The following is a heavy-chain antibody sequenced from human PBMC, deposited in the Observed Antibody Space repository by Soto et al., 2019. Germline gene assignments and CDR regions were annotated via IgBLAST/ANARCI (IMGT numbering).Heavy chain of an antibody. J-gene: IGHJ5*02. CDR2: IGTLSDT. CDR3: ARGRSFSYDSTPPPMFDP. CDR1: GFTLSTFD. D-gene: IGHD3-10*01. Sequence: GGSLRLSCAGSGFTLSTFDIHWVRQAPGKGLEWVSGIGTLSDTFYAASVQGRFTISRQNAKNSVYLQMNSLRAGDTAFYYCARGRSFSYDSTPPPMFDPWGQGTQVTVSS. V-gene: IGHV3-13*01.